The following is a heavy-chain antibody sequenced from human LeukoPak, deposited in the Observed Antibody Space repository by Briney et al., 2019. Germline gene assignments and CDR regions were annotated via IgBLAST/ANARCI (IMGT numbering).Heavy chain of an antibody. CDR1: GGTFSSYA. J-gene: IGHJ4*02. CDR2: IIPILGIA. Sequence: SVKVSCKASGGTFSSYAISWVRQAPGQGLEWMGRIIPILGIANYAQKFQGRVTITADKSTSTAYMELSSLRSDDTAVYYCASFIVGATDESDYWGQGTLVTVSS. CDR3: ASFIVGATDESDY. V-gene: IGHV1-69*04. D-gene: IGHD1-26*01.